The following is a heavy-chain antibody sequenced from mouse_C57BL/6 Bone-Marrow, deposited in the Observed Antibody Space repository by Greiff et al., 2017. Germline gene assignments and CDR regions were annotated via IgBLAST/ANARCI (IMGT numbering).Heavy chain of an antibody. CDR3: ARSRLITTADY. J-gene: IGHJ2*01. CDR2: IYPGDGDT. CDR1: GYAFSSSW. D-gene: IGHD1-1*01. Sequence: VQLVESGPELVKPGASVKISCKASGYAFSSSWMNWVKQRPGKGLEWIGRIYPGDGDTNYNGKFKGKATLTADKSSSTAYMQLSSLTSEDSAVYFCARSRLITTADYWGQGTTLTVSS. V-gene: IGHV1-82*01.